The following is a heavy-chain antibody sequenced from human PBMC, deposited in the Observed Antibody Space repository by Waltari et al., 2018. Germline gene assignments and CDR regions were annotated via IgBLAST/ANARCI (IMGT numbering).Heavy chain of an antibody. J-gene: IGHJ4*02. D-gene: IGHD3-3*01. CDR2: ISPGYTT. V-gene: IGHV3-23*01. CDR3: AQYNHGSYEPPLRH. Sequence: HLLESGGRLVQPGGSLRLSCAASGFSFSNSVLGWVRQPPGKGLEWVSSISPGYTTFYAPSVRGRFIISRDASRTTVYLQMNSLSAEDTAVYYCAQYNHGSYEPPLRHWGQGTLVTVSS. CDR1: GFSFSNSV.